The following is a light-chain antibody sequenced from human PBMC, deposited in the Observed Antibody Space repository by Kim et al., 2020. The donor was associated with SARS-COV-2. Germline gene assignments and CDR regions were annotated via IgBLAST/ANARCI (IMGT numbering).Light chain of an antibody. V-gene: IGLV2-14*03. CDR3: TSYSSTSTVV. CDR1: SSDVDAYGY. Sequence: GQSTSTSCTGTSSDVDAYGYVSRYQQHPGKAPNLMLFDVTNRPSGVSNRFSGSKSGNTASLTISCLQADDEAAYYCTSYSSTSTVVFGGGTQLTVL. CDR2: DVT. J-gene: IGLJ3*02.